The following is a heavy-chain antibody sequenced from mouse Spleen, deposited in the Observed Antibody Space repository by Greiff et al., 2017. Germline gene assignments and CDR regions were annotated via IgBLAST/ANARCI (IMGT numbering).Heavy chain of an antibody. D-gene: IGHD2-10*02. CDR2: ICAGGST. V-gene: IGHV2-9*02. CDR3: ARDQYGNYQGNYFDY. Sequence: KLVESGPGLVAPSQSLSITCTVSGFSLTSYGVHWVRQPPGKGLGWLGVICAGGSTNYNSALMSRLSISTDNSKSQVFLKMNILQTDDTAMYYCARDQYGNYQGNYFDYWGQGTTLTVSS. CDR1: GFSLTSYG. J-gene: IGHJ2*01.